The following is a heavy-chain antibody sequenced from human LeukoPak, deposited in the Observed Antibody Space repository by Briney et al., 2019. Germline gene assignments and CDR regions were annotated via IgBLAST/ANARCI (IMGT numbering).Heavy chain of an antibody. V-gene: IGHV1-18*01. J-gene: IGHJ4*02. CDR2: ISAYKGNT. CDR3: ARDGHNGSGWYRHFDY. D-gene: IGHD6-19*01. Sequence: GASVKVSCKASGYTFTSYGISWVRQAPGQGLEWMGWISAYKGNTNYAQKLQGRVTMTTDTSTSTAYMELRSLRSDDTAVYYCARDGHNGSGWYRHFDYWGQGTLVTVSS. CDR1: GYTFTSYG.